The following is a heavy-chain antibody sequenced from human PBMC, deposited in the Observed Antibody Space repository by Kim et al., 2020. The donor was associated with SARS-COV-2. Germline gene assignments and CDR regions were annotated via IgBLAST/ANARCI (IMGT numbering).Heavy chain of an antibody. CDR3: ARHALEYSSSDWFAP. CDR2: IDPSDSYT. CDR1: GYSFTSYW. J-gene: IGHJ5*02. Sequence: GESLKISCKGSGYSFTSYWISWVRQMPGKGLEWMGRIDPSDSYTNYSPSFQGHVTISADKSISTAYLQWSSLKASDTAMYYCARHALEYSSSDWFAPWGQGTLVTVSS. V-gene: IGHV5-10-1*01. D-gene: IGHD6-6*01.